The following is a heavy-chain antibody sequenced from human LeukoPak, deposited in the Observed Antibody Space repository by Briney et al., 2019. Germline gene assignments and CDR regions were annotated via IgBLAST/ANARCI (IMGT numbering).Heavy chain of an antibody. Sequence: SQTLSLTCTVSGGSISSGGYYWSWIRQHPVKGLEWIGYIYYSGSTYYNPSLKSRVTISVDTSKNQFSLKLSSVTAADTAVYYCAREALDYGDYESNLFDPWGQGTLVTVSS. D-gene: IGHD4-17*01. V-gene: IGHV4-31*03. J-gene: IGHJ5*02. CDR3: AREALDYGDYESNLFDP. CDR2: IYYSGST. CDR1: GGSISSGGYY.